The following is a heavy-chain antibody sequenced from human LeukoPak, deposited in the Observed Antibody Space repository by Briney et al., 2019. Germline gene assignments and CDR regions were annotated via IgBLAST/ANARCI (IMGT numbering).Heavy chain of an antibody. V-gene: IGHV3-30*04. CDR2: ISYDGTDK. D-gene: IGHD3-10*01. CDR3: AKAPGYYYEI. J-gene: IGHJ3*02. Sequence: GGSLRLSCAASGFTFSSYTMHWVRQAPGKGLEWVAVISYDGTDKYYADSVKGRFTISRDNSKNILYLQINSLRAEDTAVYYCAKAPGYYYEIWGQGTMVTVSS. CDR1: GFTFSSYT.